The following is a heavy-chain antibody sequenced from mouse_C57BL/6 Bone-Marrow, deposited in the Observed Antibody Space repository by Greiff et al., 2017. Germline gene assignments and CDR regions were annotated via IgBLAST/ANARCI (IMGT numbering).Heavy chain of an antibody. D-gene: IGHD1-1*01. CDR2: ISYDGSN. CDR3: ARASYYGSSYDAY. CDR1: GYSITSGYY. Sequence: EVKLMESGPGLVKPSQSLSLTCSVTGYSITSGYYWNWIRQFPGNKLEWMGYISYDGSNNYNPSLKNRISITRDTSKNQFFLKLNSVTTEDTATYYCARASYYGSSYDAYWGQGTLVTVSA. V-gene: IGHV3-6*01. J-gene: IGHJ3*01.